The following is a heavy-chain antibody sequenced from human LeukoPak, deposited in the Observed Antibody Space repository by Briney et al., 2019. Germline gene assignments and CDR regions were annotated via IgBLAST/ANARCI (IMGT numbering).Heavy chain of an antibody. CDR3: ARHIREYSSGWWPRGSFDY. Sequence: ASVKVSCKAFGYTFTSNYMHWVRQAPGQGPEWMGVISPSGGSTTYAQKFQGRVTLTRDMSTSTDYLELSSLRSEDTAVYYCARHIREYSSGWWPRGSFDYWGQGTLVTVSS. J-gene: IGHJ4*02. CDR2: ISPSGGST. D-gene: IGHD6-19*01. CDR1: GYTFTSNY. V-gene: IGHV1-46*01.